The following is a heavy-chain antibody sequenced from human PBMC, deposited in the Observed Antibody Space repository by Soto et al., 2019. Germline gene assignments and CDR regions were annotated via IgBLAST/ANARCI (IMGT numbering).Heavy chain of an antibody. CDR2: INAGNGNT. D-gene: IGHD1-1*01. CDR1: GYTFPSYA. J-gene: IGHJ6*02. CDR3: ARDSLHWNDFPGSYSGMDV. Sequence: ASVKVSCKASGYTFPSYAMHWVRQAPGQRLEWMGWINAGNGNTKYSQKFQGRVTITRDTSASTAYMELSSLRSEDTAVYYCARDSLHWNDFPGSYSGMDVWGQGTTVTVSS. V-gene: IGHV1-3*01.